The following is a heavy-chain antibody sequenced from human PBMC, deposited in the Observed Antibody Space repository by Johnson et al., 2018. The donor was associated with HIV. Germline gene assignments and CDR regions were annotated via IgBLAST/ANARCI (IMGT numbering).Heavy chain of an antibody. D-gene: IGHD6-25*01. J-gene: IGHJ3*02. CDR1: GFTFSSYG. Sequence: QVQLVESGGGVVQPGGSLRLSCAASGFTFSSYGMHWVRQAPGQGLEWVAFIRYDGSNKYYADSVKGRFTISRDNSKNTLYLQINSLRAEDTAVYYCAKETPSSGGTFDIWGHGTMVTVSS. CDR2: IRYDGSNK. V-gene: IGHV3-30*02. CDR3: AKETPSSGGTFDI.